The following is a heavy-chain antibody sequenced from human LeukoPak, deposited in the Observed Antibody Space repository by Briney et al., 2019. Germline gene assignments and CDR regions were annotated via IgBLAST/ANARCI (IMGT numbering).Heavy chain of an antibody. CDR2: IIPIFGRA. CDR3: ADLVYCSSSSCYEPFNQT. Sequence: SVKVSCTASGYTFTGYYMHWVRQAPGQGLEWMGGIIPIFGRANYAQKFQGRVTITADDSTSSAYMELSSLRSEDTAVYYCADLVYCSSSSCYEPFNQTWGQGTRVTVSP. D-gene: IGHD2-2*01. J-gene: IGHJ4*02. V-gene: IGHV1-69*13. CDR1: GYTFTGYY.